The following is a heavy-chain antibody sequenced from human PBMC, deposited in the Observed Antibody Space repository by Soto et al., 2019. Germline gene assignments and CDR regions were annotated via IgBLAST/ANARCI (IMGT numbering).Heavy chain of an antibody. D-gene: IGHD6-13*01. J-gene: IGHJ4*02. V-gene: IGHV1-69*08. Sequence: QVQLVQSGAEVKKPGSSVKISCKASGCTFSSYTISRVRQAPGKGLEWMGRIIPILGIANYAQKFQGRVTITADKSTSTAYMELSSLRSEDTAVYYCARDDIAAAGTALDYWGQGTLVTVSS. CDR2: IIPILGIA. CDR3: ARDDIAAAGTALDY. CDR1: GCTFSSYT.